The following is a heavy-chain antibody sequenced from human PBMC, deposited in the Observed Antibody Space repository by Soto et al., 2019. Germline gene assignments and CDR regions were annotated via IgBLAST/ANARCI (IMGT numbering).Heavy chain of an antibody. D-gene: IGHD2-15*01. V-gene: IGHV3-7*03. CDR3: ARDTPFYCSGGSCYSGGYFDY. CDR2: IKQDGSEK. Sequence: PGGSLRLSCAASGFTFSSYWMSWVRQAPGKGLEWVANIKQDGSEKYYVDSVKGRFTISRGNAKNSLYLQMNSLRAEDTAVYYCARDTPFYCSGGSCYSGGYFDYWGQGTLVTVSS. J-gene: IGHJ4*02. CDR1: GFTFSSYW.